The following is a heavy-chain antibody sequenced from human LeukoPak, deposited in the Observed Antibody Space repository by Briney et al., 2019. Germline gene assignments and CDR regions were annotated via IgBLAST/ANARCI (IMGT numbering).Heavy chain of an antibody. V-gene: IGHV3-30*02. D-gene: IGHD3-3*01. CDR1: GFSFSAYG. Sequence: TGGSLRLSCVASGFSFSAYGMNWVRQAPGKGLEWVAFIRYDGSNKNYADSVKGRFTISRDNSKNTLYLQMNSLRAEDTAVYYCARVEATIFGVDAFDIWGQGTMVTVSS. CDR2: IRYDGSNK. CDR3: ARVEATIFGVDAFDI. J-gene: IGHJ3*02.